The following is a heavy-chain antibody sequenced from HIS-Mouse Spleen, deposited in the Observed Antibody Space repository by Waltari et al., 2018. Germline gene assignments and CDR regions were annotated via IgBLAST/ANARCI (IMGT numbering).Heavy chain of an antibody. J-gene: IGHJ2*01. Sequence: QVQLQESGPGLVKPSETLSLTCTVSGGSISSYYWSWIRQPPGKGLEWICYYSGRTNYHPSLKSRVTISVDTSKNQFSLKLSSVTAADTAVYYCARASRDLLLPRYFDLWGRGTLVTVSS. CDR1: GGSISSYY. CDR3: ARASRDLLLPRYFDL. CDR2: YYSGRT. V-gene: IGHV4-59*01.